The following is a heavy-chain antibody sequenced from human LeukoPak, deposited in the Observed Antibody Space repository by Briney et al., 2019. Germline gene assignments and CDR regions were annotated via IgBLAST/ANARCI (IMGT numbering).Heavy chain of an antibody. D-gene: IGHD2/OR15-2a*01. CDR1: GNYW. CDR2: INSDGSWT. CDR3: VSFYEAY. V-gene: IGHV3-74*01. Sequence: GSLRLSCAASGNYWMHWVRQAPGKGLVWVSHINSDGSWTSYADSVKGRFTISKDNAKNTVYLQMNNLRAEDTAVYYCVSFYEAYWGRGTLVTVSS. J-gene: IGHJ4*02.